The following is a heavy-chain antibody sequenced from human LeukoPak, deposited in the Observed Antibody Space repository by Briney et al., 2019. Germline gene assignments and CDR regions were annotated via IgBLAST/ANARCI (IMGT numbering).Heavy chain of an antibody. CDR3: MCWGTDNH. D-gene: IGHD7-27*01. Sequence: RPLRLSCTFSGLTFRSDWMNWVRQAPGKGLEWVANINPGGNEIRSVDSVKGRSIISRDNAKNSLDLQMSSLRVEDTAVYYCMCWGTDNHWGQGILVTVSS. V-gene: IGHV3-7*01. CDR2: INPGGNEI. CDR1: GLTFRSDW. J-gene: IGHJ4*02.